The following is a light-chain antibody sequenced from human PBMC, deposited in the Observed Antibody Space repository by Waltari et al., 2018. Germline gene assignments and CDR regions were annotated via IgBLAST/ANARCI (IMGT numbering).Light chain of an antibody. Sequence: EIVMTQSPAALSVSPGERATLSCRASQSVSSNLAWYQHKPGQPPRLLISGASTRATGVPARCSGSGSGTEFTLTISSLQSEDSAIYYCQQYNTWPPSTFGQGTKLEIK. CDR3: QQYNTWPPST. CDR1: QSVSSN. CDR2: GAS. V-gene: IGKV3-15*01. J-gene: IGKJ2*02.